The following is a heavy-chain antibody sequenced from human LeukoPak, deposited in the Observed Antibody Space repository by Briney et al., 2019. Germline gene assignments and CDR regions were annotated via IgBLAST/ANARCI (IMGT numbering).Heavy chain of an antibody. CDR1: GFTFSSYE. Sequence: GGSLRLSCAASGFTFSSYEMNWVRQAPGKGLEWVSYISRSGSTIYYAASVKGRFTISRDNAKNSLYLQMNSLRAEDTAVYYCARVGYSYGYYFDYWGQGTLVTVSS. V-gene: IGHV3-48*03. CDR3: ARVGYSYGYYFDY. D-gene: IGHD5-18*01. CDR2: ISRSGSTI. J-gene: IGHJ4*02.